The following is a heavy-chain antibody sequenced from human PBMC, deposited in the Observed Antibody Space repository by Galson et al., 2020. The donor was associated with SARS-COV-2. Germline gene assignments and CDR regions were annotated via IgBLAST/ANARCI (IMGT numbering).Heavy chain of an antibody. Sequence: GGSLRPSCPASGFTFSSYAMHWVRQTPGKGLEWVAVISYDGSNKYYADSVKGRFTISRDNSKNTLYLQMNSLRAEDTAVYYCARDSQLLWFGELLTPLDYWGQGTLVTVSS. V-gene: IGHV3-30*01. CDR1: GFTFSSYA. CDR3: ARDSQLLWFGELLTPLDY. CDR2: ISYDGSNK. J-gene: IGHJ4*02. D-gene: IGHD3-10*01.